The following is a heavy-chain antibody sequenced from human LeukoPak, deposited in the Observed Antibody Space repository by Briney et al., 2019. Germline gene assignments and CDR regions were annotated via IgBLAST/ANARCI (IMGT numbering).Heavy chain of an antibody. Sequence: GGSLRLSCTTSGFNFGDYAMSWFRQAPGKGLEWVANIKKDGSEKYYVDSVKGRFTISRDNAKNSLYLQMNSLRAEDTAVYYCARLLVYNSGGEAFDYWGPGTLVTVSS. CDR3: ARLLVYNSGGEAFDY. D-gene: IGHD3-10*01. J-gene: IGHJ4*02. CDR1: GFNFGDYA. CDR2: IKKDGSEK. V-gene: IGHV3-7*01.